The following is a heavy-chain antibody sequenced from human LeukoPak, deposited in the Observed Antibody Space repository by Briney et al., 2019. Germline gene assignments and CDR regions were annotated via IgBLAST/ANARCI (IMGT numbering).Heavy chain of an antibody. D-gene: IGHD3-22*01. V-gene: IGHV4-34*01. CDR2: INHSGST. CDR1: GGSFSGYY. Sequence: PSETLSLTCAVYGGSFSGYYWNWIRQPPGKGLEWIGEINHSGSTNYNRSLKSRVTISVDTSKNQFSLKLSSVTAADTAVYYCARDGRRHYCDSSAHAFDIWGQGTMVTVSS. CDR3: ARDGRRHYCDSSAHAFDI. J-gene: IGHJ3*02.